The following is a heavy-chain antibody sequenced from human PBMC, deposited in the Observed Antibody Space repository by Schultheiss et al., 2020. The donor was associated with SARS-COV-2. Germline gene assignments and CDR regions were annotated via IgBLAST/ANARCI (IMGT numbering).Heavy chain of an antibody. V-gene: IGHV1-8*02. CDR1: GYTFTSYY. CDR3: ARGLPYSSSWYYGY. CDR2: MNPNSGNT. Sequence: ASVKVSCKASGYTFTSYYMHWVRQAPGQGLEWMGWMNPNSGNTGYAQKFQGRVTMTRNTSISTAYMELSSLRSEDTPVYYCARGLPYSSSWYYGYWGQGTLVTVSS. D-gene: IGHD6-13*01. J-gene: IGHJ4*02.